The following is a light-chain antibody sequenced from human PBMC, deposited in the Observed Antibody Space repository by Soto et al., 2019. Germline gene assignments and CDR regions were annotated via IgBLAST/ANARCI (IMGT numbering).Light chain of an antibody. Sequence: QSVLTQPPSASGTPGQRVTISCSGSSSNIGSNTVNWYQQLPGTAPKLLIYSNNHRPSGVPDRFSGSTYCTSASLAISGLQAEDEADYYCAAWDDSLNGVVFGGGTKLTVL. CDR3: AAWDDSLNGVV. V-gene: IGLV1-44*01. CDR1: SSNIGSNT. CDR2: SNN. J-gene: IGLJ2*01.